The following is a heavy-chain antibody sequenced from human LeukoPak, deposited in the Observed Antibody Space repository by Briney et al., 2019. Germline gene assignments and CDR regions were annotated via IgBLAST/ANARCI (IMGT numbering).Heavy chain of an antibody. V-gene: IGHV3-48*01. CDR3: AKESRTLGVPLFDY. J-gene: IGHJ4*01. CDR2: ISSSSSTI. Sequence: PGGSLRLSCAASGFTFSSYSMNWVRQAPGKGLEWVSYISSSSSTIYYADSVKGRFTISRDNSKNTLYLQMNCLRAEDTAVYYCAKESRTLGVPLFDYWGQGTLVTVSS. CDR1: GFTFSSYS. D-gene: IGHD3-10*01.